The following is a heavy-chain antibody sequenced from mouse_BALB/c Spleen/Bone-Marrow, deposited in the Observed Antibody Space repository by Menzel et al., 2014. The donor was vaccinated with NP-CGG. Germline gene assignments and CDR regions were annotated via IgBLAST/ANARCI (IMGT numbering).Heavy chain of an antibody. J-gene: IGHJ3*01. CDR2: SRNEAKYYTT. Sequence: VQLQQSGGGLVQPGDSLRLSCATSGFTFSDFYMEWVHQPPGKRLEWIAASRNEAKYYTTEYSASVKGRFIVSRDTSQSVLYLQMNALRAEDTAIYYCARDVGYGNYFVYWGQGTLVTVSA. CDR1: GFTFSDFY. D-gene: IGHD2-10*02. V-gene: IGHV7-1*02. CDR3: ARDVGYGNYFVY.